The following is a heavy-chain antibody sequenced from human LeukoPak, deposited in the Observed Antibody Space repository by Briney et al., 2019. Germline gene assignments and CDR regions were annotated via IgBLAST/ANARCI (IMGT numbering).Heavy chain of an antibody. V-gene: IGHV5-51*01. Sequence: GESLKISCWASGYNFTTYWIGWVRQMPGKGLEWMGIIYPGDSDTRYRPSFQGQVTISADKSISTAYLQWSSLKASDTAMYYCARGGNYYDSSGYPLGYWGQGTLVTVSS. CDR3: ARGGNYYDSSGYPLGY. D-gene: IGHD3-22*01. CDR1: GYNFTTYW. CDR2: IYPGDSDT. J-gene: IGHJ4*02.